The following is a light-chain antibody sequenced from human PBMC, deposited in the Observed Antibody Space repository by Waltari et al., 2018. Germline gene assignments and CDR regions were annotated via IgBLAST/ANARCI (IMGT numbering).Light chain of an antibody. CDR2: DAS. Sequence: DIQMTQSPSTLSASVGDRVTITCRASQSISSWLAWYQQKPGKAPKLLIYDASSLESGVPSRFSGSGSETEFTLTISSLQPDDFATYYCQQYNSSPITFGPGTKVDIK. CDR3: QQYNSSPIT. CDR1: QSISSW. J-gene: IGKJ3*01. V-gene: IGKV1-5*01.